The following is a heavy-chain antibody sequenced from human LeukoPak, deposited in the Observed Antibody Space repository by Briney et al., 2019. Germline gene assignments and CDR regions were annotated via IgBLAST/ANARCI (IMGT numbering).Heavy chain of an antibody. Sequence: SVKVSCKASGGTFSSYAISWVRQAPGQGLEWMGGIIPIFGTANYAQKFQGRVTITADESTSTAYMELSSLRSEDTAVYYCARGGRGLAAAGYGKFDPWGQGTLVTVSS. V-gene: IGHV1-69*01. CDR3: ARGGRGLAAAGYGKFDP. CDR2: IIPIFGTA. CDR1: GGTFSSYA. D-gene: IGHD6-13*01. J-gene: IGHJ5*02.